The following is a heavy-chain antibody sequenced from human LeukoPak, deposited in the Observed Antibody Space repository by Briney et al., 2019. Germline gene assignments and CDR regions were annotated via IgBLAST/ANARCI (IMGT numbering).Heavy chain of an antibody. Sequence: PSETLSLTCTVSGGSISSGSYYWSWIRQPAGKGLEWPGRIYTSGSTNYNPSLKSRVTISVDTSKNQFSLKLSSVTAADTAVYYCAREGRYYDFWSGYLSAFDIWGQGTMVTVSS. CDR3: AREGRYYDFWSGYLSAFDI. CDR2: IYTSGST. V-gene: IGHV4-61*02. CDR1: GGSISSGSYY. J-gene: IGHJ3*02. D-gene: IGHD3-3*01.